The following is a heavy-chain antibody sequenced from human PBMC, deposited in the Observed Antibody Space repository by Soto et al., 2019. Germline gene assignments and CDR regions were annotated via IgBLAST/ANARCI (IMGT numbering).Heavy chain of an antibody. CDR2: INAGNGNT. CDR3: AREGPGYYYDIDAFDI. V-gene: IGHV1-3*01. D-gene: IGHD3-22*01. Sequence: GASVKVSCKASGYTFTSYAMHWVRQAPGQRLEWMGWINAGNGNTKYSQKFQGRVTITRDTSASTAYMELSSLRSEDTAVYYCAREGPGYYYDIDAFDIWGQGTMVTVSS. CDR1: GYTFTSYA. J-gene: IGHJ3*02.